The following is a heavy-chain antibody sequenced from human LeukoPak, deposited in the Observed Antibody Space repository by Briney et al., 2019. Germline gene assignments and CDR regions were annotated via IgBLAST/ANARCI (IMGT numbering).Heavy chain of an antibody. Sequence: GGSLRLSCAASGFTISSNAMSWVRQAPGKGLEWVSGISGSGDSTYYADSVKGRFTISRDNSKNTLYLQMNSLRAEDTAVYYCAKASGDYASNWFDPWGQGTLVTVSS. D-gene: IGHD4-17*01. V-gene: IGHV3-23*01. CDR2: ISGSGDST. CDR1: GFTISSNA. J-gene: IGHJ5*02. CDR3: AKASGDYASNWFDP.